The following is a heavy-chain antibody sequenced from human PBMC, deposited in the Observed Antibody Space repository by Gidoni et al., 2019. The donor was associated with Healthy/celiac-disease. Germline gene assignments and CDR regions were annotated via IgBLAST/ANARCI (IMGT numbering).Heavy chain of an antibody. CDR1: GGSISRYY. Sequence: QVQLQESGPGLVKPSETLSLTCTVSGGSISRYYGSWIRQPPGKGLEWIGYIYYSGSTNYNPSLKSRVTISVDTSKNQFSLKLSSVTAADTAVYYCARGPRRQDAFDIWGQGTMVTVSS. V-gene: IGHV4-59*01. J-gene: IGHJ3*02. CDR2: IYYSGST. D-gene: IGHD1-1*01. CDR3: ARGPRRQDAFDI.